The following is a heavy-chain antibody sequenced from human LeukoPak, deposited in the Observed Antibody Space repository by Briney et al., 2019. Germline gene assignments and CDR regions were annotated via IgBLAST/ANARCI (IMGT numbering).Heavy chain of an antibody. D-gene: IGHD2-8*01. CDR3: ARDPSVRRLMYYFDY. J-gene: IGHJ4*02. V-gene: IGHV7-4-1*02. Sequence: GASVKVSCKASGYTFTSYAMNWVRQAPGQGLEWMGWINTNTGDPTYAQGFTGRFVFSLDTSVSTAYLQISSLKAEDTAVYYCARDPSVRRLMYYFDYWGQGTLVTVSS. CDR2: INTNTGDP. CDR1: GYTFTSYA.